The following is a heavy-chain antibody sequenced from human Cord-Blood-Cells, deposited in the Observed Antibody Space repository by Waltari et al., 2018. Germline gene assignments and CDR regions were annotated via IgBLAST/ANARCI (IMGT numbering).Heavy chain of an antibody. CDR1: GFTFSSYG. CDR3: AKDINWGDAFDI. D-gene: IGHD7-27*01. CDR2: IRYDGSNK. J-gene: IGHJ3*02. V-gene: IGHV3-30*02. Sequence: QVQLVESGGGVVQPGGSLRLSCAASGFTFSSYGMHWVRQAPGKGMGWVAFIRYDGSNKYYADSVKGRFTISRDNSKNTLYLQMNSLRAEDTAVYYCAKDINWGDAFDIWGQGTMVTVSS.